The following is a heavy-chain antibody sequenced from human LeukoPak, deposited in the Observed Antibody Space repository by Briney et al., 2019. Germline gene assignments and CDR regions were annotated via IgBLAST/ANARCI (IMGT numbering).Heavy chain of an antibody. CDR1: GFTVSNNR. J-gene: IGHJ4*02. V-gene: IGHV3-23*01. Sequence: GGSLRLSCAASGFTVSNNRLSWVRQAPGKGLEWVSTISGSGSSTYYADSVKGRFTISRDNSKNTLYLQMNSLRVEDTAVYYCARDLGYCTNGVCHTRFDYWGQGTLVAVSS. D-gene: IGHD2-8*01. CDR3: ARDLGYCTNGVCHTRFDY. CDR2: ISGSGSST.